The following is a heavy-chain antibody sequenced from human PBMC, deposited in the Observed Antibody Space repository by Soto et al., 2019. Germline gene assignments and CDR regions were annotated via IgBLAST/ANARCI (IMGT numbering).Heavy chain of an antibody. CDR3: IYRREAYDYHGLDV. J-gene: IGHJ6*02. Sequence: SGPTLVNPTETLTLTCTFSGFSLRTTGVGVGWIRQPPGQSLEWLVVLYFNDDRRYNPSLRNRLSITKDTSTNQVVLTMTHMDPVDTATYYYIYRREAYDYHGLDVWGQGTAVTVSS. CDR2: LYFNDDR. V-gene: IGHV2-5*01. CDR1: GFSLRTTGVG. D-gene: IGHD3-10*01.